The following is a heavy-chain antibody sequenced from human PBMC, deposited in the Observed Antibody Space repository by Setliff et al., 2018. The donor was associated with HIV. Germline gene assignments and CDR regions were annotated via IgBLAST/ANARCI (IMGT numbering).Heavy chain of an antibody. V-gene: IGHV4-39*02. CDR3: ARVIPAGVPANWFDP. CDR2: IHYTGRT. CDR1: GGSITGSPYF. Sequence: SETLSLTCTVSGGSITGSPYFWGWIRRPPLKGLEWIASIHYTGRTYYNPSLKSRVPTSVDPSKNHLSLKLTSVTAADTAVYYCARVIPAGVPANWFDPWGHGTLVTVSS. J-gene: IGHJ5*02. D-gene: IGHD2-2*01.